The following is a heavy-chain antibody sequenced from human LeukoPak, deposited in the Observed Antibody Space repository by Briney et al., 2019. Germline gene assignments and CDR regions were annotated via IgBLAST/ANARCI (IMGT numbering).Heavy chain of an antibody. J-gene: IGHJ4*02. D-gene: IGHD2-8*01. Sequence: GGSLRLSCAASGFTYSSYAMTWVRQSPGKGLEWVSTLSGSGNSRYYADSVQGRFTISRDNFKNTLYLQMNSLRVEDTAVYYCARDVNGGYWGQGTLVTVSP. CDR2: LSGSGNSR. CDR3: ARDVNGGY. CDR1: GFTYSSYA. V-gene: IGHV3-23*01.